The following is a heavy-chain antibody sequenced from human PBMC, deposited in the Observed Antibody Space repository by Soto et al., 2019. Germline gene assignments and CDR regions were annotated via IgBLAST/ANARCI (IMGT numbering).Heavy chain of an antibody. Sequence: SETLSLTCTVSGGSISSYYWSWIRQPPGKGLEWIGYIYYSGSTNYNPSLKSRVTISVDTSKNQFSLKLSSVTAADTAVYYCARDRWYYDRYYYYYYGMDVWGQGTTVTVSS. V-gene: IGHV4-59*01. J-gene: IGHJ6*02. CDR1: GGSISSYY. CDR3: ARDRWYYDRYYYYYYGMDV. D-gene: IGHD3-22*01. CDR2: IYYSGST.